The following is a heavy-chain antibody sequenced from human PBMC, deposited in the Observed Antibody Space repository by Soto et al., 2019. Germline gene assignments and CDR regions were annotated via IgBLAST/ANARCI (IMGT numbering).Heavy chain of an antibody. J-gene: IGHJ4*02. CDR1: GVSISDYY. V-gene: IGHV4-59*08. Sequence: PSETLSLTCTVSGVSISDYYWSWVRQPPGKGLEWLGYISSAGTTNYNPSLNSRVTMSVDTSKNQFSLRLSSVTAADTAVYYCARLHRYCSGGSCYLVDSWGQGTLVTVSS. CDR2: ISSAGTT. CDR3: ARLHRYCSGGSCYLVDS. D-gene: IGHD2-15*01.